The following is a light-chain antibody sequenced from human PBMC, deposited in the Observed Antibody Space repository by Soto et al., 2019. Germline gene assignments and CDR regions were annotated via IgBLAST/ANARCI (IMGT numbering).Light chain of an antibody. J-gene: IGKJ4*01. CDR1: QSVSSS. V-gene: IGKV3-15*01. Sequence: EIVMTQSPATLSVSPGERATLSCRASQSVSSSLARYQQKPGQAPRLLIYGASTRATGIPARFSGGGSGTEFTLTISSLQSEDFAVYYCQQYNNWPFTFGGGTKVDIK. CDR2: GAS. CDR3: QQYNNWPFT.